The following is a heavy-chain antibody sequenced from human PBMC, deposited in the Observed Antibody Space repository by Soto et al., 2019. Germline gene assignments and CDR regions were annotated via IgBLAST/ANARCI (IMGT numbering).Heavy chain of an antibody. J-gene: IGHJ6*02. D-gene: IGHD2-15*01. V-gene: IGHV4-31*03. CDR1: GGSIRSGGYY. CDR3: ARDRLMATPATPRQYFRLDV. CDR2: IYYSGST. Sequence: SETLSLTCTVSGGSIRSGGYYWSWVRQSPRRGLEWIGNIYYSGSTYYNPSLKSRLTISVDTSKNQFSLNLSSVTAADTAVYYCARDRLMATPATPRQYFRLDVWGQGNTVTVSS.